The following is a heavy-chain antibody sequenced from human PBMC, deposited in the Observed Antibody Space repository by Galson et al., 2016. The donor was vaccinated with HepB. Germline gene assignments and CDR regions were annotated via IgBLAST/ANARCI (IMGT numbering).Heavy chain of an antibody. V-gene: IGHV3-48*03. Sequence: SLRLSCAASGFTFSSYDMNWVRQAPGKGLEWVSYISSSGYTIYYADSVKGRFTVSRDNSKNALSLQMNSLRAEDTAVYYCAREGTNIAVAATAFDYWGQGTLVTVSS. CDR1: GFTFSSYD. J-gene: IGHJ4*02. CDR3: AREGTNIAVAATAFDY. CDR2: ISSSGYTI. D-gene: IGHD6-19*01.